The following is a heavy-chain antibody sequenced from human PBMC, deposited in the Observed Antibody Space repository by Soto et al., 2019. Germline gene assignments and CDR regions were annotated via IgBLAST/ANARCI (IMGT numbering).Heavy chain of an antibody. CDR3: AREKVLDYDNVLLWQNYHYGMDV. CDR2: IYYSGST. Sequence: SEPLSLTCTVSGGSVSSGSYYWSWIRQPPGKGLEWIGYIYYSGSTNYNPSLKSRVTISVDTSKNQFSLKLSSVTAADTAVYYCAREKVLDYDNVLLWQNYHYGMDVWGQGTTVIVSS. J-gene: IGHJ6*02. D-gene: IGHD3-10*01. CDR1: GGSVSSGSYY. V-gene: IGHV4-61*01.